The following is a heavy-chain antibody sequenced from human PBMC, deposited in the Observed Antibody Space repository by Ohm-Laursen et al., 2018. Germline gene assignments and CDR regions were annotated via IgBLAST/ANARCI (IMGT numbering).Heavy chain of an antibody. CDR1: TAAMNSYT. CDR3: VGTGLLNGYDY. Sequence: SETLSLTCNVSTAAMNSYTWNWIRQPAGRGLEWIGHISDRGRANYSPSLMSRLTMSIDTSINQFSLRLTSVTAADTAMYYCVGTGLLNGYDYWGHGTLVTVS. J-gene: IGHJ4*01. D-gene: IGHD3-9*01. CDR2: ISDRGRA. V-gene: IGHV4-4*07.